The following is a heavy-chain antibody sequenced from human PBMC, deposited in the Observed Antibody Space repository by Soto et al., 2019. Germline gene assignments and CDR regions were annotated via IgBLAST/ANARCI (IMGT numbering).Heavy chain of an antibody. D-gene: IGHD3-16*01. CDR1: GLTFTNYA. CDR3: AKAYFVWSSEQPYYFDY. J-gene: IGHJ4*02. Sequence: EVQLLDSGGGLVQPGGSLRLPCQASGLTFTNYAMTWVRQGPGKGREGVSGISGSGGRSYYADSVKGRFTISRDNSKSTLYLQMNSLRAEDTAVYYCAKAYFVWSSEQPYYFDYWGQGTLVTVSS. V-gene: IGHV3-23*01. CDR2: ISGSGGRS.